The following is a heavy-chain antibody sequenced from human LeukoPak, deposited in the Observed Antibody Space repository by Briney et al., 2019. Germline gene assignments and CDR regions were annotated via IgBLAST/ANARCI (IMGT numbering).Heavy chain of an antibody. D-gene: IGHD3-22*01. CDR3: AREPEGSGYIPFDY. V-gene: IGHV1-69*04. J-gene: IGHJ4*02. Sequence: SVKVSCKASGGTFSSYAISWVRQAPGQGLEWMGRIIPIFGIANYARKFQGRVTITADKSTSTAYMKLSSLRSEDTAVYYCAREPEGSGYIPFDYWGQGTLVTVSS. CDR1: GGTFSSYA. CDR2: IIPIFGIA.